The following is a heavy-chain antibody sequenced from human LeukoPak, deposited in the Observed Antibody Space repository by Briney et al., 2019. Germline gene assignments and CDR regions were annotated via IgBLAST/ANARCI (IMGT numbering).Heavy chain of an antibody. Sequence: PGGSLRLSCAVSGLTFNNYAMSWVRQAPGKGLEWASGISGRGASKYYADSVKGRFTISRDNSKNTLYLQMNSLRAEDTAVYYCAKGVVVAPDVTPFDYWGQGTLVTVSS. CDR3: AKGVVVAPDVTPFDY. CDR1: GLTFNNYA. D-gene: IGHD2-2*01. V-gene: IGHV3-23*01. CDR2: ISGRGASK. J-gene: IGHJ4*02.